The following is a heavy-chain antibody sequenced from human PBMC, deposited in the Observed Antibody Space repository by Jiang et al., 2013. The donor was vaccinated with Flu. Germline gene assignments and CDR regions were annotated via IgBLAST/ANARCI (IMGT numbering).Heavy chain of an antibody. Sequence: VQLLESGGGLVQPGGSLRLSCAASGFTFSSYAMSWVRQAPGKGLEWVSSISGSGGSTYYADSVKGRFTISRDNSKNTLYVQMNSLRAEDTAVYYCAKLRYDNNDPEGSYWGQGTLVTVSS. CDR2: ISGSGGST. CDR3: AKLRYDNNDPEGSY. D-gene: IGHD1-1*01. CDR1: GFTFSSYA. V-gene: IGHV3-23*01. J-gene: IGHJ4*02.